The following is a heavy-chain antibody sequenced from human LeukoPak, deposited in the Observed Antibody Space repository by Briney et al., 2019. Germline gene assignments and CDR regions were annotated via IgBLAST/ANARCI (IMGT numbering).Heavy chain of an antibody. J-gene: IGHJ4*02. CDR1: GYTFTNYA. CDR2: INPNSGGT. V-gene: IGHV1-2*04. CDR3: ARRGYCSSTSCYDGYFDY. D-gene: IGHD2-2*01. Sequence: ASVKVSCKASGYTFTNYAMNWVRQAPGQGLEWMGWINPNSGGTNYAQKFQGWVTMTRDTSISTAYMELSSLRSEDTAVYYCARRGYCSSTSCYDGYFDYWGQGTLVTVSS.